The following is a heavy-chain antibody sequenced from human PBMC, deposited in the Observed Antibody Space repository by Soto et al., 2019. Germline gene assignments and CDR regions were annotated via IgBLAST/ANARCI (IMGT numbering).Heavy chain of an antibody. V-gene: IGHV3-30*03. D-gene: IGHD4-17*01. CDR1: EFTFSNYA. CDR3: ARGPSYSDSYFDH. CDR2: ISYDGNNK. Sequence: GGSLRLSCAASEFTFSNYAMHWIRQAPGKGLQWLAVISYDGNNKYYADSVEGRFTISRDNSKNTVYLQMNSLRLEDTAVYYCARGPSYSDSYFDHWGQGTLVTVSS. J-gene: IGHJ4*02.